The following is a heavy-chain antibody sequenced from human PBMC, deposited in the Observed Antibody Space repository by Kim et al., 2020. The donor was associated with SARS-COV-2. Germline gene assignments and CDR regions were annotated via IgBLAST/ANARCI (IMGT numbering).Heavy chain of an antibody. D-gene: IGHD3-16*01. Sequence: SETLSLTCTVSGDSMSNGHYNWNWIRQHPGKGLEWIGCIYYSGSTSYNPSLKSRITMSVDRSKNQFSLKLSSVTAAETAVYYFASVLGGHGGDYWGQGTLVTVST. V-gene: IGHV4-31*03. CDR3: ASVLGGHGGDY. CDR2: IYYSGST. CDR1: GDSMSNGHYN. J-gene: IGHJ4*02.